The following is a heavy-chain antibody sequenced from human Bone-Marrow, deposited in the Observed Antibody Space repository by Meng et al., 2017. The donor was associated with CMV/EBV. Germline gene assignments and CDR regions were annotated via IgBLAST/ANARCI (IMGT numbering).Heavy chain of an antibody. D-gene: IGHD2-2*01. CDR3: TGYQLLGSISYFDY. CDR1: GWALRGYY. CDR2: MNHNGST. J-gene: IGHJ4*02. V-gene: IGHV4-34*01. Sequence: QLHHWARGRLQPSASQAPSFVVAGWALRGYYWGWVRHPPRKGLALIWEMNHNGSTNNNPSLKSRVTISVDTDKNQFSLKLSSVTAADTALYYCTGYQLLGSISYFDYWGQGTLVTVSS.